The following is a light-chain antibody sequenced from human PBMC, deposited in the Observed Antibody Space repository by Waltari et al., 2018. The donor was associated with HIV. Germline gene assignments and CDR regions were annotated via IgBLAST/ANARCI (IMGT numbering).Light chain of an antibody. CDR3: QAWDSSTYV. J-gene: IGLJ1*01. CDR2: QDG. Sequence: SYELTQPPSVSVSPGQTARITGSGDKLGDKYACWYQQKPGQSPVLVIYQDGKRPSGIPERFSGSNSGNTATLTISGTQAMDEADYYCQAWDSSTYVFGTGTKVTVL. V-gene: IGLV3-1*01. CDR1: KLGDKY.